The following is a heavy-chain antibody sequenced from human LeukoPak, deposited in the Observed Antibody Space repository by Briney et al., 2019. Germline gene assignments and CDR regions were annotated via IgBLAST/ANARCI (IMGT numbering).Heavy chain of an antibody. CDR1: GGSISSSSYY. CDR2: IYYSGST. CDR3: ARDDYGDYGCFDY. V-gene: IGHV4-39*07. Sequence: SETLSLTCSASGGSISSSSYYWGWIRQPPGKGLEWIGSIYYSGSTYYNPSLKSRVTISVDTSKNQFSLKLSSVTAADTAVYYCARDDYGDYGCFDYWGQGTLVTVSS. D-gene: IGHD4-17*01. J-gene: IGHJ4*02.